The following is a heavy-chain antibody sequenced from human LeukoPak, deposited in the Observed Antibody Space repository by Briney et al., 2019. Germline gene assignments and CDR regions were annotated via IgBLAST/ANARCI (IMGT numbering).Heavy chain of an antibody. CDR3: ARGNRDYNWRRFDY. CDR1: GFTLSSYS. V-gene: IGHV3-21*01. CDR2: ISSSSSYI. Sequence: GGSLRLSCAASGFTLSSYSMNWVRQAPGKGLEWVSSISSSSSYIYYADSVKGRFTISRDNAKNSLYLQMNSLRAEDTAVYYCARGNRDYNWRRFDYWGQGTLVTVSS. J-gene: IGHJ4*02. D-gene: IGHD1-20*01.